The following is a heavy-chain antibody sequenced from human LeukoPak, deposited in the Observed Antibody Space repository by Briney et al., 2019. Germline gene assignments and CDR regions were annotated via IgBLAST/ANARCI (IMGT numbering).Heavy chain of an antibody. CDR1: GYRFTSYW. J-gene: IGHJ6*02. D-gene: IGHD2-15*01. V-gene: IGHV5-51*01. CDR2: IYPGDSDT. CDR3: ARHVVVAAYYGMDV. Sequence: GASPKISFKGSGYRFTSYWIGLVRPMPGKGLEWMGIIYPGDSDTRYSPSFQDQVTISADKSISTAYLQWSSLKASDTAMYYCARHVVVAAYYGMDVWGQGTTVTVSS.